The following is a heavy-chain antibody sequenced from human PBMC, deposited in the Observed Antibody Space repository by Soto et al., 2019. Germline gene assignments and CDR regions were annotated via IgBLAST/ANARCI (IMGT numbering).Heavy chain of an antibody. CDR2: IIPILGIA. D-gene: IGHD3-22*01. V-gene: IGHV1-69*02. J-gene: IGHJ4*02. Sequence: GASVKVSCKASGRTFSSYTISWVRQAPGQGLEWMGRIIPILGIANYAQKFQGRVTITADKSTSTAYMELSSLRSEDTAVYYCARSGGSGYQINGMDYWGQGTLVTVSS. CDR1: GRTFSSYT. CDR3: ARSGGSGYQINGMDY.